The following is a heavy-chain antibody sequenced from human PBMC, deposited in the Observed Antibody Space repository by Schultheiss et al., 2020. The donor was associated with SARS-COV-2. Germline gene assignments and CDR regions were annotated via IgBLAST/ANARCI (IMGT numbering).Heavy chain of an antibody. CDR3: ARDWRGEYYFDS. CDR2: IYHSGST. V-gene: IGHV4-38-2*02. J-gene: IGHJ4*02. CDR1: GYSLSSGYY. D-gene: IGHD3-10*01. Sequence: SQTLSLTCAVSGYSLSSGYYWGWIRQPPGKGLEWIGSIYHSGSTYYNPSLKSRVTISVDTSKNQFSLKLSSVTAADTAVYYCARDWRGEYYFDSWGQGTLVTVSS.